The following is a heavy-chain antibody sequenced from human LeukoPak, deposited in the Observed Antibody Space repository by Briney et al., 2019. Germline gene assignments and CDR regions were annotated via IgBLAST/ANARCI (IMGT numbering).Heavy chain of an antibody. CDR2: INWNGGST. J-gene: IGHJ3*02. CDR1: GFTFDDYG. CDR3: ARRWIVVVIPGNDAFDI. V-gene: IGHV3-20*04. Sequence: PGGSLRLSCAASGFTFDDYGMSWVRQAPGKGLEWASGINWNGGSTGYADSVKGRFTISRDNAKNSLYLQMNSLRAEDTALYYCARRWIVVVIPGNDAFDIWGQGTMVTVSS. D-gene: IGHD3-22*01.